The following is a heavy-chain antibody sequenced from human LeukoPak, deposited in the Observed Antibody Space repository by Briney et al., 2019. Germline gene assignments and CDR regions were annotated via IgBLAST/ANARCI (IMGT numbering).Heavy chain of an antibody. V-gene: IGHV3-23*01. Sequence: GGSLRLSCTASGFTFSSFAMNWVRQVPGKGLEWVSVVTGDSGTIHYSDSVKGRFTISRGNSKNTLYLQMNNLRAEDTAVYYCAKGWSGYFRSPFDLWGQGTMVAVSS. CDR2: VTGDSGTI. J-gene: IGHJ3*01. CDR1: GFTFSSFA. CDR3: AKGWSGYFRSPFDL. D-gene: IGHD3-3*01.